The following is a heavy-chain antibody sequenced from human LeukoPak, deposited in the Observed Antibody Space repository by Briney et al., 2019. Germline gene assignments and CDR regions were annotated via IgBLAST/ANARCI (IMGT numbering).Heavy chain of an antibody. J-gene: IGHJ6*03. CDR3: ASTLFRDYYYMDV. CDR2: INPNSGGT. D-gene: IGHD2-21*01. CDR1: GGTFSSYA. V-gene: IGHV1-2*02. Sequence: GASVNVSCKASGGTFSSYAINWVRQAPGQGLEWMGWINPNSGGTNYAQKFQGRVTMTRDTSISTAYMELSRLRSDDTAVYYCASTLFRDYYYMDVWGKGTTVTVSS.